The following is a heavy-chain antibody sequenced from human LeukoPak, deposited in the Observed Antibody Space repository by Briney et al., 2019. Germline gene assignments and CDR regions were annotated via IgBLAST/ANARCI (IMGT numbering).Heavy chain of an antibody. CDR2: IYYSGST. Sequence: PSETLSLTCIVSAGSISSSGFYWGWVRQPPGKGLEWIGYIYYSGSTNYNPSLKSRVTISVDTSKNQFSLKLRSVTAADTAVYYCARHRPMPGITMDRWFDPWGQGTLVTVSS. CDR3: ARHRPMPGITMDRWFDP. V-gene: IGHV4-61*05. J-gene: IGHJ5*02. CDR1: AGSISSSGFY. D-gene: IGHD6-19*01.